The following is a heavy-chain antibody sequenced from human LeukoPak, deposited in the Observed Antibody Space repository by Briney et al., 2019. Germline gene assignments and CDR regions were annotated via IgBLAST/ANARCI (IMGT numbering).Heavy chain of an antibody. Sequence: PSETLSLTCTVSGGSISSYYWSWIRQPPGKGLEWNGYIYYSGSTNYNPSLKSRVTISVDTSKNQFSLKLSSVTAADTAVYYCARAPTHYYGSGSYFDYWGQGTLVTVSS. J-gene: IGHJ4*02. D-gene: IGHD3-10*01. CDR3: ARAPTHYYGSGSYFDY. CDR2: IYYSGST. CDR1: GGSISSYY. V-gene: IGHV4-59*01.